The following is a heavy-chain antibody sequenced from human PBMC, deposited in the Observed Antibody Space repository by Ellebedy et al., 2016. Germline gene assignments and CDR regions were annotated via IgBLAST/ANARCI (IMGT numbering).Heavy chain of an antibody. CDR1: GFTINPYS. V-gene: IGHV3-7*01. CDR3: ARDVPKSTYDY. CDR2: IKRDGDDE. Sequence: GESLKISCAASGFTINPYSMTWVRQAPGKGLEWVATIKRDGDDEYYVDSVKGRFTVSRDNAKNSVYLQMSSLRGEDTAVYYCARDVPKSTYDYWGQGILVSVSS. J-gene: IGHJ4*02. D-gene: IGHD2-2*01.